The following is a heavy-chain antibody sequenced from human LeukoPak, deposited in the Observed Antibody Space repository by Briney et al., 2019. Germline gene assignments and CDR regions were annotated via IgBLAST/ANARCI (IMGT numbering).Heavy chain of an antibody. D-gene: IGHD2-2*02. V-gene: IGHV3-30*04. J-gene: IGHJ4*02. Sequence: GGSLRLSCAASGFTFSSYAMHWVRQAPGKGLEWVAVISYDGSNKYYADSVKGRFTISRDNSKNTLYLQMNSLRAEDTAVYYCARGPIPDYWGQGTPVTVSS. CDR3: ARGPIPDY. CDR2: ISYDGSNK. CDR1: GFTFSSYA.